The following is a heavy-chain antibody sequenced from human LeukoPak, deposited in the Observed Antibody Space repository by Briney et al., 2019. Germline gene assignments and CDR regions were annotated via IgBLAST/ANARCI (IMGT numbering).Heavy chain of an antibody. Sequence: ASVKVSCKASGYTVTGYYMHWVRQAPGQGPEWMGWINPNSGGTNYAQKFQGWVTMTRDTSISTAYMELSRLRSDDTAVYYCAGDSSPWGFDYWGQGTLVTVSS. CDR3: AGDSSPWGFDY. V-gene: IGHV1-2*04. D-gene: IGHD6-6*01. J-gene: IGHJ4*02. CDR2: INPNSGGT. CDR1: GYTVTGYY.